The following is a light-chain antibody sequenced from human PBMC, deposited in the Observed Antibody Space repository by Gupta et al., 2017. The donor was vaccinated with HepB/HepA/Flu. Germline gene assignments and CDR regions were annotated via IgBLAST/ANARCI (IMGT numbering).Light chain of an antibody. Sequence: QLLLTQSPSASASLGASVKLTCTLSSGHSNYAIAWHQQKPNKGPRYLMKLNSDGSHTKGAGIPDRFSGSSSGAERSLTISSLQSEDEAEYYCQTWGTGFVVFGGGTNLTGL. CDR3: QTWGTGFVV. J-gene: IGLJ3*02. V-gene: IGLV4-69*01. CDR2: LNSDGSH. CDR1: SGHSNYA.